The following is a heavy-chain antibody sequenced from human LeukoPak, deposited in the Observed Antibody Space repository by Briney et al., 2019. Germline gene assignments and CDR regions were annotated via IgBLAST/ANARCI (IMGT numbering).Heavy chain of an antibody. J-gene: IGHJ4*02. Sequence: PSGTLSLTCAVSGGSISSSNWWSWVRQPPGKGLEWIGEIYHSGSTNYNPSLNSRVTISVDKSKNQFSLKLSSVTAADTAVYYCARVAYDILTGPAAPTLFDYWGQGTLVTVSS. CDR1: GGSISSSNW. CDR3: ARVAYDILTGPAAPTLFDY. D-gene: IGHD3-9*01. V-gene: IGHV4-4*02. CDR2: IYHSGST.